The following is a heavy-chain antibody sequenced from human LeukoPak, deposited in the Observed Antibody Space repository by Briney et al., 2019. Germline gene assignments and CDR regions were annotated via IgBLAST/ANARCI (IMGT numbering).Heavy chain of an antibody. CDR2: INHSGYT. D-gene: IGHD3-3*01. Sequence: SETLSLTCAVSGGSFNGFYWNWIRQAPGKGLEWIGEINHSGYTNYHPSLKSRVTISVDTSKKQFYLNLTSVTAADTAVYYCARGLNDSWTGENYWGQGTLVTVSS. CDR3: ARGLNDSWTGENY. V-gene: IGHV4-34*01. CDR1: GGSFNGFY. J-gene: IGHJ4*02.